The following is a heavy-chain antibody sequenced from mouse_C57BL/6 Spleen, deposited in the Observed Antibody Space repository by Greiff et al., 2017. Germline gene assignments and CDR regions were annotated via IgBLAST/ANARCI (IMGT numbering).Heavy chain of an antibody. CDR2: IRLKSDNYAT. D-gene: IGHD4-1*01. Sequence: EVHLVESGGGLVQPGGSMKLSCVASGFTFSNYWMNWVRQSPEKGLEWVAQIRLKSDNYATHYAESVKGRFTISRDDSKSSVYLQMNNLRAEDTGIYYCTLITGTRDYWGQGTTLTVSS. V-gene: IGHV6-3*01. CDR3: TLITGTRDY. CDR1: GFTFSNYW. J-gene: IGHJ2*01.